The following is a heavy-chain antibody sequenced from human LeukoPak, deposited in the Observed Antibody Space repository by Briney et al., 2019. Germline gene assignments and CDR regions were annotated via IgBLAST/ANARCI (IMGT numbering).Heavy chain of an antibody. J-gene: IGHJ3*02. CDR3: ARDGPYYDILTGYSSGAFNI. CDR1: GGTFSSYA. D-gene: IGHD3-9*01. Sequence: SVKVSCKASGGTFSSYAISWVRQAPGQGLEWMGGIIPIFGTANYAQKFQGRVTITADESTSTAYMELSSLRSEDTAVYYCARDGPYYDILTGYSSGAFNIWRQETLVTVSS. CDR2: IIPIFGTA. V-gene: IGHV1-69*01.